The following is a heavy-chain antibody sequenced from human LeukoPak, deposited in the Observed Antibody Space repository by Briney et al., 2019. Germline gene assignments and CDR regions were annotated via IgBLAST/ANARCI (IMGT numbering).Heavy chain of an antibody. Sequence: GGSLRLSCAASGFTFSSYAMSWVRQAPGKGLEWVSAISGSGGSTYYADSVKGRFTISRDNSKNTLYLQMNSLRAEDTAVYYCTTAPPYVWGSSSLFDYWGQGTLVTVSS. J-gene: IGHJ4*02. CDR2: ISGSGGST. D-gene: IGHD3-16*01. V-gene: IGHV3-23*01. CDR3: TTAPPYVWGSSSLFDY. CDR1: GFTFSSYA.